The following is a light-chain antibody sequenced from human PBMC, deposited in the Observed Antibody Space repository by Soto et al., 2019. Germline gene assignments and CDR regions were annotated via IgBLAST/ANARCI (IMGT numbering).Light chain of an antibody. V-gene: IGKV3-15*01. CDR3: QQYQNLWT. CDR1: QTIYSN. Sequence: IGMTQSPATLSVSPGERSTLSCRASQTIYSNVAWYQQRPGQPPRXLIYRSSSRATGIPARFSGSGSGTEFTLTINSLQSEDFAVYYCQQYQNLWTFCQGTKVDIK. J-gene: IGKJ1*01. CDR2: RSS.